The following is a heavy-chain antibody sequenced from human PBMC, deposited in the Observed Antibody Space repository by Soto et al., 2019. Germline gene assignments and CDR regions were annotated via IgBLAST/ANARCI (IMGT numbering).Heavy chain of an antibody. V-gene: IGHV2-70*04. CDR3: ARQRGRLRGNYFDY. CDR1: GFSLSTSGVR. J-gene: IGHJ4*02. D-gene: IGHD6-25*01. Sequence: SGPTLVNPTQTLTLTCAFSGFSLSTSGVRVSWVRQPPGKALEWLARIDWDGDKFYSPSLKTRLTISKDTSKKQVALTMANMDTVDTATYYCARQRGRLRGNYFDYWGQGTLVTVSS. CDR2: IDWDGDK.